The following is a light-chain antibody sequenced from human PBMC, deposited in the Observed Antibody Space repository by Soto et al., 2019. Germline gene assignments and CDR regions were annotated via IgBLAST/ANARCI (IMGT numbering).Light chain of an antibody. CDR3: ATWDDSLNGVV. V-gene: IGLV1-44*01. Sequence: QSVLTQPPSASGTPGQNVTISCSGSSSNIGSNNVNWYQHLPGTAPKLLIFSNDERPSGVPDRFSGSKSGTSASLAISGLQSDDEADYYCATWDDSLNGVVFGGGTKVTVL. CDR2: SND. J-gene: IGLJ2*01. CDR1: SSNIGSNN.